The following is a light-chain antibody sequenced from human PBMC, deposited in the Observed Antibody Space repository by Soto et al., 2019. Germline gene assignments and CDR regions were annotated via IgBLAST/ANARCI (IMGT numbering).Light chain of an antibody. CDR2: NNL. Sequence: QSVLTQPPSVSGAPGQRVTISCTGSSSNFGAGYEVHWYKQLPGAAPTLVIFNNLNRPSGVPERFSGSKSCTSSSLVISGLQAEDEADYYCQSFDSSLRVYVFGSGTKLTVL. V-gene: IGLV1-40*01. CDR1: SSNFGAGYE. CDR3: QSFDSSLRVYV. J-gene: IGLJ1*01.